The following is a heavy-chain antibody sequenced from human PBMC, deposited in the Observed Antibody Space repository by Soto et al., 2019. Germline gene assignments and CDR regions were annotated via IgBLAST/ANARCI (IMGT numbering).Heavy chain of an antibody. CDR1: GYTFTNYA. J-gene: IGHJ4*02. D-gene: IGHD6-19*01. Sequence: ASVKVSCKASGYTFTNYAMHWVRQAPGQRFEWMGWLNAGNGNTKYSQKFQGTVTITRDTSASTAYMELTSLRSEDTAVYYCAREDDSSGWYGYWGKGTLVTVSS. CDR3: AREDDSSGWYGY. CDR2: LNAGNGNT. V-gene: IGHV1-3*01.